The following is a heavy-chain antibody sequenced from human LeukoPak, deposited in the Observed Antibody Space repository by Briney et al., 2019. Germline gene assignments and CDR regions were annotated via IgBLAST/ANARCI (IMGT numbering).Heavy chain of an antibody. CDR2: IYSGGST. Sequence: PGGSLRLSCAASGFSVSNNYMSWVRQAPGKGLEWVSVIYSGGSTFYADSVKGRFTISRDNAKNTLYLQMNSLRAEDTAVYYCAKDHYVSGRYDAFDIWGQGTMVTVSS. V-gene: IGHV3-53*01. D-gene: IGHD3-10*01. CDR1: GFSVSNNY. J-gene: IGHJ3*02. CDR3: AKDHYVSGRYDAFDI.